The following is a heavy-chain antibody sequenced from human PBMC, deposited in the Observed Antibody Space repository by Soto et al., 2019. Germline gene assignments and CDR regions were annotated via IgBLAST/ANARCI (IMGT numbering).Heavy chain of an antibody. CDR1: GFSVRDYY. J-gene: IGHJ5*02. CDR3: ARDRLPMVVVVMGWFDP. V-gene: IGHV3-11*01. D-gene: IGHD3-22*01. Sequence: QVQLVESGGALVKPGGSLRLSCAASGFSVRDYYMSWIRQAPGKGLEWISYISGSGNTIYYADSVKGRFIISRDNAKNSLFLQMNSLRADDTAVYYCARDRLPMVVVVMGWFDPWGQGTLVTVS. CDR2: ISGSGNTI.